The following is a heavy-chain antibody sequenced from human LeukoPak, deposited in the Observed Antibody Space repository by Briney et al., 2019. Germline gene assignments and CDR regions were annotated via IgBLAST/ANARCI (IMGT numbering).Heavy chain of an antibody. V-gene: IGHV1-46*01. D-gene: IGHD4-23*01. CDR2: INPSGGST. J-gene: IGHJ3*02. Sequence: ASVKVSCKASGYTFTGYYMHWVRQAPGQGLEWMGIINPSGGSTSYAQKFQGRVTMTRDMSTSTVYMELSSLRSEDTAVYYCARSTVGDAFDIWGQGTMVTVSS. CDR1: GYTFTGYY. CDR3: ARSTVGDAFDI.